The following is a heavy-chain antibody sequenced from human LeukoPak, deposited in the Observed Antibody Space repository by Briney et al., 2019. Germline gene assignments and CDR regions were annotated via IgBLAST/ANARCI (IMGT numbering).Heavy chain of an antibody. V-gene: IGHV4-59*01. CDR3: ARNGYKRLWANRFAP. J-gene: IGHJ5*02. CDR1: GGSISSYY. Sequence: PSETLSLTCTVSGGSISSYYWSWIRQPPGKGLEWIGYIYYSGSTNYNPSLKSRVTISVDTSKNQFSLKLSSVTAADTAVYYCARNGYKRLWANRFAPGAQGTLSPSPQ. CDR2: IYYSGST. D-gene: IGHD2-2*01.